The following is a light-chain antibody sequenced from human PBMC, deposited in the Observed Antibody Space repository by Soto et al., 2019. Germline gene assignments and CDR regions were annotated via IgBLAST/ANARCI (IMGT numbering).Light chain of an antibody. V-gene: IGKV3D-11*01. CDR1: QGVTTN. J-gene: IGKJ5*01. CDR3: QQRTNWQIT. CDR2: DVS. Sequence: EIVMTQSPAALSVSPGERATLSCRAGQGVTTNFAWYQQKSGQSPRLLIYDVSIRATGVPARFSGSGSGTDFTLTISSLGPEDFAVYYCQQRTNWQITFGQGTRLEIK.